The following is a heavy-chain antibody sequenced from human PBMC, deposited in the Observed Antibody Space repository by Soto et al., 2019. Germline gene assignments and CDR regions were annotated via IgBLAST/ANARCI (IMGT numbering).Heavy chain of an antibody. CDR2: ISYDGSNK. V-gene: IGHV3-30*18. D-gene: IGHD1-26*01. J-gene: IGHJ6*02. CDR3: AKAKYSGSYYYSGMAV. CDR1: GFTFSSYG. Sequence: QVQLVESGGGVVQPGRSLRLSCAASGFTFSSYGMHWVRQAPGKGLEWVAVISYDGSNKYYADSVKGRFTISRDNSKNTLYLQMNSLRAEDTAVYYCAKAKYSGSYYYSGMAVWGQGTTVTVSS.